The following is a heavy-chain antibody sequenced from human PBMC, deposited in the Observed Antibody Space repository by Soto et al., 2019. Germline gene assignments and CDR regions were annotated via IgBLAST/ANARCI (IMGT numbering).Heavy chain of an antibody. D-gene: IGHD2-2*01. Sequence: GGSLRLSCAASGFTFSSYAMHWVRQAPGKGLEWVAVISYDGSNKYYADSAKGRFTISRDNSKNTLYLQMNSLRAEDTAVYYCARADTSYFDYWGQGTLVTVSS. CDR2: ISYDGSNK. V-gene: IGHV3-30*04. CDR1: GFTFSSYA. J-gene: IGHJ4*02. CDR3: ARADTSYFDY.